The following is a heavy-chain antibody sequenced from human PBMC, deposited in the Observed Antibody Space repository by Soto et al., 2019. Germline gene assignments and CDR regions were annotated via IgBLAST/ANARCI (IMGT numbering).Heavy chain of an antibody. CDR3: VREAYIGYGHAIDH. D-gene: IGHD5-12*01. Sequence: SETLSLTCAVSGVTISTYYRSWIRQPPGKGLEWIGYNYHSGTTNYNPSLKSRVTISVDTSKNQFSLRLTSVTAADTAIYYCVREAYIGYGHAIDHWGQGTLVTVSS. CDR1: GVTISTYY. CDR2: NYHSGTT. J-gene: IGHJ4*02. V-gene: IGHV4-59*01.